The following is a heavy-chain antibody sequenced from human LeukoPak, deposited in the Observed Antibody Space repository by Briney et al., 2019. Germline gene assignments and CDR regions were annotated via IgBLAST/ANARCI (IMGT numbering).Heavy chain of an antibody. CDR2: MNPNSGNT. D-gene: IGHD3-10*01. CDR3: ARSDGYGLVGI. V-gene: IGHV1-8*03. Sequence: ASVKVSCKASGYTFTGYYMHWVRQATGQGLEWMGWMNPNSGNTGYAQKFQGRVTITRNTSISTAYMELSSLRSEDTAVYYCARSDGYGLVGIWGQGTMVTVSS. J-gene: IGHJ3*02. CDR1: GYTFTGYY.